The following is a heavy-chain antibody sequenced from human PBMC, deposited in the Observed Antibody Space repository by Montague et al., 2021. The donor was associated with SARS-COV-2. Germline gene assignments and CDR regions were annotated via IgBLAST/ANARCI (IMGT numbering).Heavy chain of an antibody. Sequence: SLRLSCAASGFTFSSYGFHWVRQAPGKGLEWVAVLWFDGSNEYYADSVKGRFTISRDNSKNTLYLQMNSLRAEDTAVYYCAREGMVGTTTGPDYWGQGTLVTVSS. CDR1: GFTFSSYG. D-gene: IGHD1-26*01. V-gene: IGHV3-33*01. CDR3: AREGMVGTTTGPDY. CDR2: LWFDGSNE. J-gene: IGHJ4*02.